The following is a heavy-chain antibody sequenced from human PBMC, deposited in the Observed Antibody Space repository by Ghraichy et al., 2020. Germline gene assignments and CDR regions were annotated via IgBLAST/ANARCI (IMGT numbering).Heavy chain of an antibody. J-gene: IGHJ4*02. CDR2: IWYDGSKK. CDR3: ARDGRPGTITPFDS. Sequence: GGSLRLSCEASGFTFSTYAMHWVRQAPGKGLEWVALIWYDGSKKFYADSVKGRLTISRDNSKNTLYLQMNSLRVEDTALYYCARDGRPGTITPFDSWDQGTLVTVSS. V-gene: IGHV3-33*01. CDR1: GFTFSTYA. D-gene: IGHD4-17*01.